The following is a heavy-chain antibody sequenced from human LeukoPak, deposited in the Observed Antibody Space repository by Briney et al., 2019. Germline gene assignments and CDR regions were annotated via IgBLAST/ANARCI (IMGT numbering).Heavy chain of an antibody. D-gene: IGHD6-19*01. CDR3: ARWYSSGWAFDY. Sequence: SETLSLTCTVSGGTISSYYWNWIRQPPGKGLEWIGYIHSSGSNKYNPSLKSRVTISVDASKNQYSLKLSSVTAADTAVYYCARWYSSGWAFDYWGQGTLVTVSS. CDR2: IHSSGSN. V-gene: IGHV4-59*08. CDR1: GGTISSYY. J-gene: IGHJ4*02.